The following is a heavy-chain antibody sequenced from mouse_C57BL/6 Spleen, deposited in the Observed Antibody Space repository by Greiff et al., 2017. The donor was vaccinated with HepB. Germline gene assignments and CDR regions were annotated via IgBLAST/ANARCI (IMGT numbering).Heavy chain of an antibody. D-gene: IGHD1-2*01. CDR2: ISDGGSYT. V-gene: IGHV5-4*03. Sequence: DVKLVESGGGLVKPGGSLKLSCAASGFTFSSYAMSWVRQTPEKRLEWVATISDGGSYTYYPDNVKGRFTISRDNAKNNLYLQMSHLKSEDTAMYYCARGEELRLPWFAYWGQGTLVTVSA. J-gene: IGHJ3*01. CDR1: GFTFSSYA. CDR3: ARGEELRLPWFAY.